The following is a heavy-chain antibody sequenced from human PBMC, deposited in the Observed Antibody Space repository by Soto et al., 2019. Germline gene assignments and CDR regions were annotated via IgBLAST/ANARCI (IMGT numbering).Heavy chain of an antibody. CDR3: TPDESPNYDILIDDI. CDR1: GFTFSNAW. Sequence: GGSLRLSCAASGFTFSNAWMNWVRQAPGKGLEWVGRIKSKTDGGTTDYAAPVKGRFTISRDDSKNTLYLQMNSLKTEDTAVYYCTPDESPNYDILIDDIWGQGTMVTVSS. D-gene: IGHD3-9*01. V-gene: IGHV3-15*07. CDR2: IKSKTDGGTT. J-gene: IGHJ3*02.